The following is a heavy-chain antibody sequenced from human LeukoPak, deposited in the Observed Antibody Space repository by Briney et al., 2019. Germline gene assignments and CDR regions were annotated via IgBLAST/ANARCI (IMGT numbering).Heavy chain of an antibody. V-gene: IGHV5-51*01. J-gene: IGHJ3*02. D-gene: IGHD3-10*01. CDR1: GYSFTSYW. CDR3: ARPLLWFGELLGHDAFDI. CDR2: IYPGDSDT. Sequence: GESLKISCKGSGYSFTSYWIGWVRQMPGKGLEWMGIIYPGDSDTSYSPSFQGQVTISADKSISTAYLQWSSLKASDTAMYYCARPLLWFGELLGHDAFDIWGQGTMVTVSS.